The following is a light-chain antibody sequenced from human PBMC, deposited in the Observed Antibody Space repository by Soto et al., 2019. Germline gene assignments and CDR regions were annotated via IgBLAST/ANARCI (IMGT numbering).Light chain of an antibody. V-gene: IGKV1-5*03. CDR3: QQDNSYPT. CDR2: KAS. Sequence: DIQMTQSPSTLSASVGDRVTITCRASQSISSWLAWYQQKPGKAPKLLIYKASSLESGVPSRFSGSGSGTEFILTISSLLPDDFATYYCQQDNSYPTFGQGTKVEVK. J-gene: IGKJ1*01. CDR1: QSISSW.